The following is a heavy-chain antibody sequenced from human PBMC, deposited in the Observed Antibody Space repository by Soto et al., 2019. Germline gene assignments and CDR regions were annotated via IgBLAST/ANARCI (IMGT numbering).Heavy chain of an antibody. J-gene: IGHJ4*02. CDR1: SGSLSGYY. V-gene: IGHV4-34*01. CDR2: ISPSGTT. Sequence: PSETLSLTCSLYSGSLSGYYWSWIRQPPGKGLEWIGEISPSGTTNYSPSLKSRVSISVDTSKNQFSLNLTSLTAADTAVYYCARAPKVSGSAQTRPDFWGQGSLV. D-gene: IGHD6-6*01. CDR3: ARAPKVSGSAQTRPDF.